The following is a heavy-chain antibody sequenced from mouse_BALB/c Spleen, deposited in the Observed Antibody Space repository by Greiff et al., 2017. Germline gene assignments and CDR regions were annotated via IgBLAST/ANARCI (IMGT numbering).Heavy chain of an antibody. V-gene: IGHV14-3*02. J-gene: IGHJ3*01. CDR3: ARGWLHEGFAY. CDR1: GFNIKDTY. Sequence: VQLQQSGAELVKPGASVKLSCTASGFNIKDTYMHWVKQRPEQGLEWIGRIDPANGNTKYDPKFQGKATITADTSSNTAYLQLSSLTSEDTAVYYCARGWLHEGFAYWGQGTLVTVSA. CDR2: IDPANGNT. D-gene: IGHD2-3*01.